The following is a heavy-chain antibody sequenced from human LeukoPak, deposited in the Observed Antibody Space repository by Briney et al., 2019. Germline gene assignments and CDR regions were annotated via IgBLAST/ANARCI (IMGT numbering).Heavy chain of an antibody. J-gene: IGHJ4*02. Sequence: GGSLRLSCAASGFMFTDSWMAWVRQAPGKGLEWLANINEDGSDKNYVVALKGRFTISRDNAEKSLYLQMNSLRAEDTAIYYCARDAAYGYDRFDYWGQGTQVTVSS. V-gene: IGHV3-7*01. CDR3: ARDAAYGYDRFDY. CDR1: GFMFTDSW. D-gene: IGHD4-17*01. CDR2: INEDGSDK.